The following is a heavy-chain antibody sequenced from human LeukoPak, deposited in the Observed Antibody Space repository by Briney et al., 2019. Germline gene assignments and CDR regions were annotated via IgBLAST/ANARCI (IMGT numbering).Heavy chain of an antibody. D-gene: IGHD6-13*01. V-gene: IGHV4-34*01. CDR2: INRSGST. CDR1: GGSFSGYY. J-gene: IGHJ4*02. Sequence: SETLSLTCAVYGGSFSGYYWSWIRQPPGKGLEWIGEINRSGSTNYNPSLKSRVTISVDTSKNQFSLKLSSVTAADTAVYYCARGSRRPKFDYWDQGTLVTVSS. CDR3: ARGSRRPKFDY.